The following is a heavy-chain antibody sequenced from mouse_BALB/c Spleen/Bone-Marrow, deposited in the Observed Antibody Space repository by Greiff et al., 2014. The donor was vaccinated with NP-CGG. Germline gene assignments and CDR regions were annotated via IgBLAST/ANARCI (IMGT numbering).Heavy chain of an antibody. D-gene: IGHD1-1*01. CDR3: AIGSSPYYYGMDY. V-gene: IGHV3-2*02. Sequence: EVQLQQSGPGLVKPSQSLSLTCTVTDYSITSDYAWNWIRQSPGNKLEWMGYIRYSGSTSYNPSLKSRISITRDTSKNQFFLQLNSVTTEDTATYYCAIGSSPYYYGMDYWGQGTSVTVSS. CDR1: DYSITSDYA. J-gene: IGHJ4*01. CDR2: IRYSGST.